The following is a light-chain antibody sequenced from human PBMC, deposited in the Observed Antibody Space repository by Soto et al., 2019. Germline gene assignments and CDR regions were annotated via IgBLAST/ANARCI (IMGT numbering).Light chain of an antibody. Sequence: EIVLTQSPVTLSLSPGESATLSCRTSQSVSSFLAWYQQKPGQAPRLLIYGASNRATGIPARFSASGSGTDFTLTISSLEPEDSAVYYCQQRYNSWTFGQGTKVEI. CDR3: QQRYNSWT. CDR1: QSVSSF. V-gene: IGKV3-11*01. CDR2: GAS. J-gene: IGKJ1*01.